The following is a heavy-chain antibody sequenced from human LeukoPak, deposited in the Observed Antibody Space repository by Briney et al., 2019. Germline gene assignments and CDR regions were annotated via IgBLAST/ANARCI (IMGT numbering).Heavy chain of an antibody. J-gene: IGHJ4*02. V-gene: IGHV1-69*13. Sequence: ASVTVSCTASGYTFTSNYVHWVRQAPGQGLEWMGGIIPIFGTANYAQKFQGRVTITADESTSTAYMELSSLRSEDTAVYYCASDPILGYCSGGSCYSLFNWGQGTLVTVSS. D-gene: IGHD2-15*01. CDR1: GYTFTSNY. CDR3: ASDPILGYCSGGSCYSLFN. CDR2: IIPIFGTA.